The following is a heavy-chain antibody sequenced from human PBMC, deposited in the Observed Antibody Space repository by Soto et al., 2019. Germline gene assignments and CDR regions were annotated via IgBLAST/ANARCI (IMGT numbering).Heavy chain of an antibody. D-gene: IGHD6-19*01. V-gene: IGHV3-21*01. CDR2: ISSSSSYI. J-gene: IGHJ4*02. Sequence: EVQLVESGGGLVKPGGFLRLSCAASGFTFSNYNMNWVRQAPGKGLEWVSSISSSSSYIYYADSVKGRFTISRDNAKNSLYLQMNSLRAEDTAVYYCARGSAEAGTAAIDHWGQGTLVTVSS. CDR1: GFTFSNYN. CDR3: ARGSAEAGTAAIDH.